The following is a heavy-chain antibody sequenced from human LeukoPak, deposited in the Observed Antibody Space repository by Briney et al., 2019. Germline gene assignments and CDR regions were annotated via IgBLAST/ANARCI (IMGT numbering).Heavy chain of an antibody. J-gene: IGHJ3*02. Sequence: SVKVSCKASGGTFSSYAISWVRQAPGQGLEWMGRIIPILGIANYAQKFQGRVTMTEDTSTDTAYMELSSLRPEDTAVYYCATKSSGWRPWGAFDIWGQGTMVTVSS. CDR2: IIPILGIA. CDR1: GGTFSSYA. CDR3: ATKSSGWRPWGAFDI. D-gene: IGHD6-19*01. V-gene: IGHV1-69*04.